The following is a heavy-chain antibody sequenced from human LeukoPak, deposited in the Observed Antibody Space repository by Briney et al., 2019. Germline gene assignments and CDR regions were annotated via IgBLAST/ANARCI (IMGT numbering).Heavy chain of an antibody. V-gene: IGHV3-30*02. J-gene: IGHJ4*02. CDR3: AIYDSRGDFDY. CDR1: GFIFSDYG. CDR2: IRNDDSDR. D-gene: IGHD3-22*01. Sequence: PGWSLRLSCAASGFIFSDYGMHWVRQAPGQGPDWVAFIRNDDSDRDYADSVRGRFTISRDNSRNTLYLQMRNLRPEDTGVYYCAIYDSRGDFDYLGQGTQVTVSA.